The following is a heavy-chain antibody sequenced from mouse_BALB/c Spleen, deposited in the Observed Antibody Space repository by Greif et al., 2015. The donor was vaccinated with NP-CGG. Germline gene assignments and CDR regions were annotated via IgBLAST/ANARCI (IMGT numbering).Heavy chain of an antibody. CDR1: GFNIKDTY. Sequence: EVQGVESGAELVKPGASVKLSCTASGFNIKDTYMHWVKQRPEQGLEWIGRIDPANGNTKYDPKFQGKATITADTSSNTAYLQLSSLTSEDTAVYYCARGDGNYVFDYWGQGTTLTVSS. V-gene: IGHV14-3*02. CDR2: IDPANGNT. D-gene: IGHD2-1*01. CDR3: ARGDGNYVFDY. J-gene: IGHJ2*01.